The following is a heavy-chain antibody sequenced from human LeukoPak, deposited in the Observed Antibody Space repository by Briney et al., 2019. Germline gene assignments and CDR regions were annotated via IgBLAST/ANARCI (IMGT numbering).Heavy chain of an antibody. Sequence: KTSETLSLTCAVYGGSFSGYYWSWIRQPPGKGLEWIGEINHSGSTNYNPSLKSRVTISVDTSKSQFSLKLSSVTAADTAVYYCARAHSVARRFLEWLFHGNWFDPWGQGTLVTVSS. CDR3: ARAHSVARRFLEWLFHGNWFDP. V-gene: IGHV4-34*01. CDR2: INHSGST. J-gene: IGHJ5*02. CDR1: GGSFSGYY. D-gene: IGHD3-3*01.